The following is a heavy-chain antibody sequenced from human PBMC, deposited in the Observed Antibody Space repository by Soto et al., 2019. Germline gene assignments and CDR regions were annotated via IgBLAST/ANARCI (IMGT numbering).Heavy chain of an antibody. CDR3: ARPNKARVRSYYYGMDV. Sequence: GESLKISCKGAGYSFTNYWITWVRQMPGKGLEWMGKIDPSDSSSDYSPSFRGHVTISVDKSISTAYLQWSRLKASDTAIYFCARPNKARVRSYYYGMDVWGQGTTVTVSS. V-gene: IGHV5-10-1*01. CDR2: IDPSDSSS. CDR1: GYSFTNYW. J-gene: IGHJ6*01. D-gene: IGHD5-18*01.